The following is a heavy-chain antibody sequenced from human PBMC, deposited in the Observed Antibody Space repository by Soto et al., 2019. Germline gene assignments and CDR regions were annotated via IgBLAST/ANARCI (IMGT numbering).Heavy chain of an antibody. CDR2: IYYSGST. D-gene: IGHD4-17*01. V-gene: IGHV4-61*08. CDR1: GGSVSSRGSF. CDR3: ARLNSGDYDRWGAFDI. J-gene: IGHJ3*02. Sequence: PSETLSLTCSVSGGSVSSRGSFWTWIRQHPGRGLEWIGYIYYSGSTNYNPSLKSRVTISVDTSKNQFSLKLGSVTAADTAVYYCARLNSGDYDRWGAFDIWGQGTMVTVSS.